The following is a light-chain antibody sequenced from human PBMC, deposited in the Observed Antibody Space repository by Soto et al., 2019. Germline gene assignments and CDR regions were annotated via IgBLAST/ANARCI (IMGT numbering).Light chain of an antibody. J-gene: IGLJ7*01. CDR3: CSYGGSRAF. V-gene: IGLV2-23*02. Sequence: QSALTQPASVSGSPGQSITISCTGTSSDVGSHNFVSWYQQHPGQAPKLMIYEVSKRPLGVSARFSASKSGNTASLTISGLQAEHEADYYCCSYGGSRAFFGGGTQLTVL. CDR2: EVS. CDR1: SSDVGSHNF.